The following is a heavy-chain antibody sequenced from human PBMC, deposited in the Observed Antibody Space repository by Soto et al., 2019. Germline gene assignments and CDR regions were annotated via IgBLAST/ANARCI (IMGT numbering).Heavy chain of an antibody. Sequence: GASVKVSCKASGGTFSSYAISWVRQAPGQGREWMGGIIPIFGTANYAQKFQGRVTITADESTSTAYMELSSLRSEDTAVYYCANTMYYDFWSGYFPSYYYGMDVWGQGXTVTVYS. J-gene: IGHJ6*02. D-gene: IGHD3-3*01. CDR3: ANTMYYDFWSGYFPSYYYGMDV. CDR1: GGTFSSYA. CDR2: IIPIFGTA. V-gene: IGHV1-69*13.